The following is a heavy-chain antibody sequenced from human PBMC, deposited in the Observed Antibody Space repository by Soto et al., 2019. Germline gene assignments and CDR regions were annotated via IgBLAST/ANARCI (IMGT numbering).Heavy chain of an antibody. CDR3: ARVIGGLYYFDY. Sequence: ASVKVSCKASGITFTTYAIHLVRQAPGQGLEWMGWINAGNGNTKYSQKFQGRVTITRDTSASTAHMELSSLRSEDTAVYYCARVIGGLYYFDYWGQGTLVTVSS. V-gene: IGHV1-3*01. D-gene: IGHD3-16*01. CDR2: INAGNGNT. CDR1: GITFTTYA. J-gene: IGHJ4*02.